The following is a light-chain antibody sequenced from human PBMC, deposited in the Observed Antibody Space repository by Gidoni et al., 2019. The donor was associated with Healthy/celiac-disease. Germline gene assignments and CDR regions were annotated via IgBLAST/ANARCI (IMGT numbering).Light chain of an antibody. CDR2: DVS. CDR1: SSDVGGYNS. CDR3: SSYTSSLYV. J-gene: IGLJ1*01. V-gene: IGLV2-14*03. Sequence: QSALTQPASVSGSPGQSITISCTGTSSDVGGYNSVSWYQQHPGKAPKLMIYDVSNRPSGVSNRFSGSKSGNTASLTISGPQAEDEADYYCSSYTSSLYVFGTGTKVTVL.